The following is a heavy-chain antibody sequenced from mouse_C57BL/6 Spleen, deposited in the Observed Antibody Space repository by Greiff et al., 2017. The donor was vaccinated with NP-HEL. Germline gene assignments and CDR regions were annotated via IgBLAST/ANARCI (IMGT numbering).Heavy chain of an antibody. CDR2: IWSDGST. CDR3: ARHDYSGWYFDV. D-gene: IGHD2-13*01. J-gene: IGHJ1*03. CDR1: GFSLTSYG. V-gene: IGHV2-6-1*01. Sequence: VKLMESGPGLVAPSQSLSITCTVSGFSLTSYGVHWVRQPPGKGLEWLVVIWSDGSTTYNSALKSRLSISKDNSKSQVFLKMNSLQTDDTAMYYCARHDYSGWYFDVWGTGTTVTVSS.